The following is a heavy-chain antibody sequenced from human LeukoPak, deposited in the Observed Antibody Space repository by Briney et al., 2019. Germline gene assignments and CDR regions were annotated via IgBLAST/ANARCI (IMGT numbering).Heavy chain of an antibody. V-gene: IGHV4-61*01. J-gene: IGHJ4*02. Sequence: SETLSLTCTVSGGSVNSGNYYWSWIRQPPGKGLEWIGYIYYSGSTNHNPSLKSRVTISVDTSKNQFSLQLSSVTAADTAVYYCARGGSYFGNWGQGTLVTVSS. CDR2: IYYSGST. D-gene: IGHD1-26*01. CDR3: ARGGSYFGN. CDR1: GGSVNSGNYY.